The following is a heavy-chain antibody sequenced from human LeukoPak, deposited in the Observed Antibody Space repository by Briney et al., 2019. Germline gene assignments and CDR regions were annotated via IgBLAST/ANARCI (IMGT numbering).Heavy chain of an antibody. Sequence: PGGSLRLSCAASGFTFSSYSMNWVRQAPGKGLEWVSSISSSSSYIYYADSVKGRFTISRDNAKNSLCLQMNSLRAEDTAVYYCARELWFGELPPDAFDIWGQGTMVTVSS. CDR3: ARELWFGELPPDAFDI. D-gene: IGHD3-10*01. J-gene: IGHJ3*02. V-gene: IGHV3-21*01. CDR1: GFTFSSYS. CDR2: ISSSSSYI.